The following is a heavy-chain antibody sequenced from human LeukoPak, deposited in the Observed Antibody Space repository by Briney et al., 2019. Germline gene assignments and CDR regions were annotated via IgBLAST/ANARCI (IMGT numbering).Heavy chain of an antibody. CDR2: INPSGGST. CDR1: GYTFTSYY. D-gene: IGHD1-26*01. Sequence: ASVKVSCKASGYTFTSYYMHWVRQAPGQGLEWMGIINPSGGSTSYAQEFQGRVAMTRDMSTTTVYMELSSLRSEDTAVYYCARDVGPTTVYMDVWGKGTTVTVSS. J-gene: IGHJ6*03. V-gene: IGHV1-46*01. CDR3: ARDVGPTTVYMDV.